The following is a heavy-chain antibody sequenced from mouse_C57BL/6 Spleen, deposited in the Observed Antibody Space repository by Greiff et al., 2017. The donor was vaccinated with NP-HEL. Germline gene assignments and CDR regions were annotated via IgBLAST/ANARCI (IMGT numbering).Heavy chain of an antibody. V-gene: IGHV5-17*01. CDR3: AKIQLGLYYAMDY. Sequence: EVKLVESGGGLVKPGGSLKLSCAASGFTFSDYGMHWVRQAPEKGLEWVAYISSGSSTINYADTVKGRFTISRDNAKNTLFLQMTSLRSEDTAMYYCAKIQLGLYYAMDYWGQGTSVTVSS. J-gene: IGHJ4*01. D-gene: IGHD4-1*02. CDR1: GFTFSDYG. CDR2: ISSGSSTI.